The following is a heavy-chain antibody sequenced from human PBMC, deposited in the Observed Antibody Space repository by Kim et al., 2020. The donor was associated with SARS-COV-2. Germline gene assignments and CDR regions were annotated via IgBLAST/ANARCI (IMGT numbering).Heavy chain of an antibody. V-gene: IGHV3-23*01. CDR3: AKTGQLDY. Sequence: TSYADSVRGRFTISRDNSKNTLSLQMNSLRAEDTALYYCAKTGQLDYWGQGTLVTVSS. CDR2: T. J-gene: IGHJ4*02. D-gene: IGHD6-13*01.